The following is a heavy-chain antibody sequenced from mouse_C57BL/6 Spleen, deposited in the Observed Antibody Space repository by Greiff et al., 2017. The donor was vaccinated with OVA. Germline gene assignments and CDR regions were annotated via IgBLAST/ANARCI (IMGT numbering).Heavy chain of an antibody. V-gene: IGHV5-9-1*02. J-gene: IGHJ1*03. CDR1: GFTFSSYA. D-gene: IGHD1-1*01. CDR2: ISSGGDYI. Sequence: EVQGVESGEGLVKPGGSLKLSCAASGFTFSSYAMSWVRQTPEKRLEWVAYISSGGDYIYYADTVKGRFTISRDNARNTLYLQMSSLKSEDTAMYYCTRPTTVVEGYWYFDVWGTGTTVTVSS. CDR3: TRPTTVVEGYWYFDV.